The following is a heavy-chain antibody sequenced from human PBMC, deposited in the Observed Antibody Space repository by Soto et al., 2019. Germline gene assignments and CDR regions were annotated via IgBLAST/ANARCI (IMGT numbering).Heavy chain of an antibody. CDR1: GLTFSNYA. V-gene: IGHV3-30-3*01. CDR2: ISYDGTNR. D-gene: IGHD4-17*01. Sequence: QVHLVESGGGVVQPGRSLRLSCAASGLTFSNYAMHWVRQAPGKGLEWVAFISYDGTNRCYPDSVKGRFTISRDNSKNTLYLQMNSLKTEDTAVCYCARELSSTVTTGGGGSAKDYWGQGTLVTVSS. CDR3: ARELSSTVTTGGGGSAKDY. J-gene: IGHJ4*02.